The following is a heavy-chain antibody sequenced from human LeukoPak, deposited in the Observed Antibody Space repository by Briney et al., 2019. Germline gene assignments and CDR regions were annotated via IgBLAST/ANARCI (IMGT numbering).Heavy chain of an antibody. CDR3: ARLGAPFWGFDS. V-gene: IGHV3-33*08. J-gene: IGHJ4*02. CDR1: VFTLSSYG. D-gene: IGHD1-26*01. CDR2: IWYDGSNK. Sequence: GVSLTLSCAASVFTLSSYGMHGVRQAPGKGREWVAVIWYDGSNKYYADSVKGRFTISRDNYKNTLYLQMNSLRAEDTAVYYCARLGAPFWGFDSWGQGTLVTVSS.